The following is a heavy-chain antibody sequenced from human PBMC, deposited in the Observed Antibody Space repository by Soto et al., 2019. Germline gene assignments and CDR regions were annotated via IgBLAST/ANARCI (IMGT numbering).Heavy chain of an antibody. J-gene: IGHJ4*02. CDR2: IYDSGTT. Sequence: SETLSLTCTVSGGSISSGGYYWSWIRQHPGKGLEWIGYIYDSGTTYNNPSLKSRVTISVGTSKNQFSLKLSSVTAADTAVYYCARGANSYGFSLDYWGQGTLVTVSS. CDR3: ARGANSYGFSLDY. D-gene: IGHD5-18*01. CDR1: GGSISSGGYY. V-gene: IGHV4-31*03.